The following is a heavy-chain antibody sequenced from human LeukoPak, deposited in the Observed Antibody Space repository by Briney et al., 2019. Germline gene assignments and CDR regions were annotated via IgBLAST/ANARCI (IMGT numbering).Heavy chain of an antibody. CDR2: ISGSGGST. CDR1: GFTFSSYG. Sequence: PGGSLRLSCAASGFTFSSYGMSWVRQAPGKGLEWVSAISGSGGSTYYADSVKGRFTISRDNSKNTLYLQMNSLRAEDTAVYYCAKGGRYCSGGNCYFFDYWGQGTLVTVSS. D-gene: IGHD2-15*01. J-gene: IGHJ4*02. CDR3: AKGGRYCSGGNCYFFDY. V-gene: IGHV3-23*01.